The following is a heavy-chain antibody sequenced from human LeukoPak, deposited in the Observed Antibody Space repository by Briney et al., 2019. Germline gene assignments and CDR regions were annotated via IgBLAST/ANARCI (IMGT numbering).Heavy chain of an antibody. CDR3: AKWDTSMVDAFDI. D-gene: IGHD5-18*01. V-gene: IGHV3-23*01. Sequence: GGSLRLSCAASGFTFSDYYMSWVRQAPGKGLEWVSAISSGGSTYYADSVKGRFTISRDNSKNTLYLQMHSLRAEDTAVYYCAKWDTSMVDAFDIWGQGTMVTVSS. CDR1: GFTFSDYY. J-gene: IGHJ3*02. CDR2: ISSGGST.